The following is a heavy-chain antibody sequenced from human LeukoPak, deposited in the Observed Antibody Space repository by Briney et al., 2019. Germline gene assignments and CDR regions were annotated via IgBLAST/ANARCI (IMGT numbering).Heavy chain of an antibody. D-gene: IGHD6-13*01. J-gene: IGHJ2*01. CDR1: GGSISSYY. CDR2: IYYSGST. Sequence: SETLSLTCTVSGGSISSYYWSWIRQPPGKGLEWIGYIYYSGSTNYNPSLKSRVTISVDTSKNQFSLKLSSVTAADTAVYYCARPIAAAGWYFDLWGRGTLVTVSS. CDR3: ARPIAAAGWYFDL. V-gene: IGHV4-59*08.